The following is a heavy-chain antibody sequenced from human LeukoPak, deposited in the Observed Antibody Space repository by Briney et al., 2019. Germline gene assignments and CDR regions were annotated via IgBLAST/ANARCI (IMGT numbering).Heavy chain of an antibody. V-gene: IGHV3-7*01. CDR3: VREARGYHYTYFDY. Sequence: PGGSLRLSCAASGFSFSTYWMTWVRQAPGKGLEWLANINKDGSDIQYVDSVRGRFTISRDNAQNLVYLQLNSLRAGDTAAYYCVREARGYHYTYFDYWGQGTLVTVSS. CDR2: INKDGSDI. D-gene: IGHD5-18*01. J-gene: IGHJ4*02. CDR1: GFSFSTYW.